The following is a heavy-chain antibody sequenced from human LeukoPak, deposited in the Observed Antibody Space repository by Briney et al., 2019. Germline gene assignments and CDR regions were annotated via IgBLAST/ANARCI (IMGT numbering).Heavy chain of an antibody. J-gene: IGHJ4*02. CDR1: GFTFSSYA. Sequence: PGGSLRLSCAASGFTFSSYAMSWVRRAPGKGLEWVSAISGSGGSTYYADSVKGRFTISRDNSKNTLYLQMNSLRAEDTAVYYCAKVGSSFWSGYFDYWGQGTLVTASS. D-gene: IGHD3-3*01. CDR3: AKVGSSFWSGYFDY. V-gene: IGHV3-23*01. CDR2: ISGSGGST.